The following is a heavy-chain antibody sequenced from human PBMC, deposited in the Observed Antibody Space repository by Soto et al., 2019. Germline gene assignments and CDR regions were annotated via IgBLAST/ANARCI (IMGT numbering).Heavy chain of an antibody. Sequence: QLQLQESGSGLVKPSQTLSLTCAVSGGSISSGGYSWSWIRQSPGKGLEWIGYIYHSGSTYYNPSLKRRVTISVDRSKNQFSLKLSSVTAADTAVYYCARGGVDYYDSSGYYFSPYYFDYWGQGTLVTVSS. CDR2: IYHSGST. CDR3: ARGGVDYYDSSGYYFSPYYFDY. J-gene: IGHJ4*02. CDR1: GGSISSGGYS. D-gene: IGHD3-22*01. V-gene: IGHV4-30-2*06.